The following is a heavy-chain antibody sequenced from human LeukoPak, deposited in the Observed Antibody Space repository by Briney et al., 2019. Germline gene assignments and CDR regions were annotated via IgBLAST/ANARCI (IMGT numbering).Heavy chain of an antibody. CDR3: ARLRYYYDSSGPAPFDY. V-gene: IGHV1-18*01. J-gene: IGHJ4*02. Sequence: ASVKVSCTASGYTFASYGISWVRQAPGQGLEWMGWISAYNGNKNYAQKLQGRVTMTTDTSTSTAYMELRSLRSDDTAVYYCARLRYYYDSSGPAPFDYWGQGTLVTVSS. CDR2: ISAYNGNK. D-gene: IGHD3-22*01. CDR1: GYTFASYG.